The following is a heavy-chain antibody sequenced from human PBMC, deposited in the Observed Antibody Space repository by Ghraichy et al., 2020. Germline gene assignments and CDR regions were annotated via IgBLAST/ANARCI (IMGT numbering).Heavy chain of an antibody. CDR2: INPNSGGT. D-gene: IGHD2-15*01. J-gene: IGHJ6*02. Sequence: ASVKVSCKASGYTFTGYYMHWVRQAPGQGLEWMGWINPNSGGTNYAQKFQGWVTMTRDTSISTAYMELSRLRSDDTAVYYCARGNIVVVVAANSGMDVWGQGTTVTVSS. V-gene: IGHV1-2*04. CDR1: GYTFTGYY. CDR3: ARGNIVVVVAANSGMDV.